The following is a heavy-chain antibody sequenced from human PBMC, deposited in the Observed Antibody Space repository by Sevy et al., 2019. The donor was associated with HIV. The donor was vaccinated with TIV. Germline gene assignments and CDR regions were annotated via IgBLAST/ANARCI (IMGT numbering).Heavy chain of an antibody. Sequence: GGSLRLSCAASGFTFGDFWMTWVRQAPGKGLEWVANIKRDGSEKYYVPSVKGRFTISRDNAKSSLYLQMKSLAAEDTAVYYCARDCNSNTCLWGLDVWGQGTTVTVSS. CDR2: IKRDGSEK. CDR3: ARDCNSNTCLWGLDV. V-gene: IGHV3-7*03. D-gene: IGHD2-2*01. CDR1: GFTFGDFW. J-gene: IGHJ6*02.